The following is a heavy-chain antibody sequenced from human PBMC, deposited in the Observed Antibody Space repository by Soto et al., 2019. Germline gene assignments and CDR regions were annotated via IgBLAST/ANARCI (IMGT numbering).Heavy chain of an antibody. V-gene: IGHV3-20*01. CDR2: INWNGGST. CDR3: ARVTVDHYYYYYYYMDV. CDR1: GFTFDDYG. D-gene: IGHD6-19*01. J-gene: IGHJ6*03. Sequence: GGSLRLSCAASGFTFDDYGMSWVRQAPGKGLEWVSGINWNGGSTGYADSVKGRFTISRDNAKNSLYLQMNSLRAEDTALYHCARVTVDHYYYYYYYMDVWGKWTTVTVSS.